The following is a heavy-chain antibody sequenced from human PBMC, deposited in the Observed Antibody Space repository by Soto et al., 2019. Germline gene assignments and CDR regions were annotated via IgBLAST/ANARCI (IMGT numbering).Heavy chain of an antibody. CDR2: ISAYNGNT. D-gene: IGHD6-19*01. Sequence: ASVKVSCKASCYSFTSYGISWVRQAPGQGLEWMGWISAYNGNTNYAQKLQGRVTMTTDTSTSTAYMELRSLRSDDTAVYYCAREGMWYSSGWYLDYWGQGTLVTVSS. J-gene: IGHJ4*02. CDR1: CYSFTSYG. CDR3: AREGMWYSSGWYLDY. V-gene: IGHV1-18*01.